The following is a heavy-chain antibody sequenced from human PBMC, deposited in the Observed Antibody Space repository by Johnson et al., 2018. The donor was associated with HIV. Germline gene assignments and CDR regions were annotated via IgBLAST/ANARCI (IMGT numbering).Heavy chain of an antibody. CDR2: IGTAGDT. J-gene: IGHJ3*02. Sequence: VQLVESGGGVVRPGGSLRLSCAASGFTFDDYGMSWVRQAPGKGLEWVSAIGTAGDTYYPGSVKGRFTISRENAKNSLYLQMNSLRAGDTAVYYCAREASIAARFAFDIWGQGTMVTVSS. CDR3: AREASIAARFAFDI. V-gene: IGHV3-13*01. D-gene: IGHD6-6*01. CDR1: GFTFDDYG.